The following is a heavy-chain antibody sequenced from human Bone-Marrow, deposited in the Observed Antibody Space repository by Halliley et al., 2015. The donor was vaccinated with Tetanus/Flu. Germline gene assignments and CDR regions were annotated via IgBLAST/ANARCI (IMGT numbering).Heavy chain of an antibody. CDR3: ATNSGNYYSVDY. J-gene: IGHJ4*02. Sequence: EWISYITSTAISIYYADSVKGRFTISRDNAKNSVYLQMNSLRAEDTAIYYWATNSGNYYSVDYWGQGILVPVSS. D-gene: IGHD1-26*01. CDR2: ITSTAISI. V-gene: IGHV3-48*03.